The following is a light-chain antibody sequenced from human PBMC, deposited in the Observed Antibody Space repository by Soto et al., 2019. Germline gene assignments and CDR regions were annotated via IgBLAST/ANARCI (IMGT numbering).Light chain of an antibody. CDR1: QTISSW. J-gene: IGKJ2*01. CDR2: KAS. V-gene: IGKV1-5*03. Sequence: DIQMTQSPSTLSGSVGDRVTITCRASQTISSWLAWYQQKPGKAPKLLIYKASTLKSGVPSRFSGSGSGTDFTLTISRLEPEDFAVYYCQQYVTSPYIFGQGTKLEIK. CDR3: QQYVTSPYI.